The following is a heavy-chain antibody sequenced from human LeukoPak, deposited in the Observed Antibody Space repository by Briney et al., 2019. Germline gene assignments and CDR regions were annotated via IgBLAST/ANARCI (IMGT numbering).Heavy chain of an antibody. CDR2: INWNGGST. J-gene: IGHJ4*02. CDR3: ARFSTAGYFDY. Sequence: GGSLRLSCAASGFTFDDYGMSWVCQAPGKRLEWVSGINWNGGSTGYADSVKGRFTISRDNAKNSLYLQMNSLRAEDTALYYCARFSTAGYFDYWGQGTLITVSS. D-gene: IGHD6-19*01. V-gene: IGHV3-20*04. CDR1: GFTFDDYG.